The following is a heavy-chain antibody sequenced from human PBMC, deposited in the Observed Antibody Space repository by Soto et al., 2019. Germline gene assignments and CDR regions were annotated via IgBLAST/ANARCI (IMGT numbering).Heavy chain of an antibody. D-gene: IGHD2-2*01. CDR1: GYTFTSYY. V-gene: IGHV1-46*01. CDR2: INPSGGST. J-gene: IGHJ6*02. Sequence: EASVKVSCKASGYTFTSYYMHWVRQAPGQGLEWMGIINPSGGSTSYAQKFQGRVTMTRDTSTSTVYMELSSLRSEDTAVYYCARDSPQEDVVVVPAAIRRPYYYYGMDVWGQGTTVTVSS. CDR3: ARDSPQEDVVVVPAAIRRPYYYYGMDV.